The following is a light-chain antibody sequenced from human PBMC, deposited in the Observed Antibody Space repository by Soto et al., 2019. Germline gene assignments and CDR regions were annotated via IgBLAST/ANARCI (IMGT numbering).Light chain of an antibody. J-gene: IGKJ3*01. Sequence: PGERATLSCRASQRVSSNALAWYQQKPGQAPRLLIYGASSRATGIPDRFSGSGSGTDFALTISRLEPEDFAVYYCQLYGTSPGFTFGPGTKVDI. CDR2: GAS. CDR1: QRVSSNA. V-gene: IGKV3-20*01. CDR3: QLYGTSPGFT.